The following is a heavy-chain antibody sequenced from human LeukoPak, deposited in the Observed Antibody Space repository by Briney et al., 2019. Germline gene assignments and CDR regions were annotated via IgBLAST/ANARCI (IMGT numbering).Heavy chain of an antibody. CDR3: ARDSKWLLSGEVDY. CDR2: ISAYNGNT. D-gene: IGHD3-3*01. V-gene: IGHV1-18*01. CDR1: GYTFTSYG. J-gene: IGHJ4*02. Sequence: ASVKVSCKASGYTFTSYGISWVRQAPGQGLEWVGWISAYNGNTNYAQKLQGRVTMTTDTSTSTAYMELRSLRSDDTAVYYCARDSKWLLSGEVDYWGQGTLVTVSS.